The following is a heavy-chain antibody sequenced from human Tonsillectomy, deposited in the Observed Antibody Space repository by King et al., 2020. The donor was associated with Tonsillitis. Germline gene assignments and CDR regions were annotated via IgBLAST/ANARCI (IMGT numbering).Heavy chain of an antibody. D-gene: IGHD3-10*01. V-gene: IGHV3-21*01. J-gene: IGHJ3*02. CDR1: GFTFSSYS. CDR3: AGVWVVGGVGVYDI. CDR2: ITSSSNYI. Sequence: VQLVESGGGLVKPGGSLRLSCAASGFTFSSYSLHWVRQAPGKGLEWVSSITSSSNYIYYADSMEGRCTISRDNAKNSLYLQMNSLRAEDTAMYYCAGVWVVGGVGVYDIWGQGTMVPVSS.